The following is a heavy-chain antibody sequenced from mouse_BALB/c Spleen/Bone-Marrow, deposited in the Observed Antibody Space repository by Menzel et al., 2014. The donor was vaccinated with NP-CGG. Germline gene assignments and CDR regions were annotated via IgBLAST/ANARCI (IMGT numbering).Heavy chain of an antibody. CDR1: GFNIKDTY. CDR2: IDPANGNT. V-gene: IGHV14-3*02. CDR3: ANYYYGYYFDS. Sequence: EVQLQQSGAELVKPGASVKLSCTASGFNIKDTYMHWVKQRPEQGLEWIGRIDPANGNTKYDPKFQGKATITADTSSNTAYLQLSSLTSEATAVYYCANYYYGYYFDSWGQGTTLTVSS. D-gene: IGHD1-1*01. J-gene: IGHJ2*01.